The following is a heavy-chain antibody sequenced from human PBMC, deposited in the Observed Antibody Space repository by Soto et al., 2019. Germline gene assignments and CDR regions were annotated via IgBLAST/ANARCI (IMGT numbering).Heavy chain of an antibody. CDR2: INAGNGNT. J-gene: IGHJ4*02. Sequence: QVQLVQSGAEVKKPGASVKVSCKASGYTFTSYAMHWVRQAPGQRLEWIGWINAGNGNTKYSQKFEVIVTITRDTSATTAYMALSSLRFEETAVYYCARDLQADYWGQGNLVTVSS. CDR1: GYTFTSYA. V-gene: IGHV1-3*01. CDR3: ARDLQADY.